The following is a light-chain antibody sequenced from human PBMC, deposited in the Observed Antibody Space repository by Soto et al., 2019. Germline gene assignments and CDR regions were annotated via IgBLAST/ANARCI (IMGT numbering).Light chain of an antibody. CDR2: GNN. Sequence: QSVLTQPPSVSGAPGQGVTISCTGTASSIAARYDVHWYQQIPGMAPKLLISGNNNRPSGVPDRFSASKSGISAFLAITGLQAADEADYYCTSYTTTNTRIFGTGTKVTVL. V-gene: IGLV1-40*01. CDR3: TSYTTTNTRI. CDR1: ASSIAARYD. J-gene: IGLJ1*01.